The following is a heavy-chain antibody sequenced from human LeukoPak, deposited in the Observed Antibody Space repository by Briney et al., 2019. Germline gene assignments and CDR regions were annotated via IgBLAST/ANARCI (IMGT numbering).Heavy chain of an antibody. V-gene: IGHV4-31*03. Sequence: SETLSLTCTVSGGSISSGGYYWHWVRQHPGKGLEWIGNIYHSGDTDYNPSLGSRVTITVDTSMNQFSLKLNSVTAADTAVYYCARDQQLAHFDSWGQGTLVTVSS. CDR1: GGSISSGGYY. J-gene: IGHJ4*02. CDR2: IYHSGDT. D-gene: IGHD1-1*01. CDR3: ARDQQLAHFDS.